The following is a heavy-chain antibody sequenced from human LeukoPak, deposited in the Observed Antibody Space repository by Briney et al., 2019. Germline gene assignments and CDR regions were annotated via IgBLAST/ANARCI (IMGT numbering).Heavy chain of an antibody. V-gene: IGHV1-2*06. CDR1: GYTYTGYY. CDR2: INPNNGGA. Sequence: ASVKVSCKASGYTYTGYYMNWVRQAPGQGLEWLGRINPNNGGADYAQKFQGTVTMTRDTSINTAYMYLSRLRSDDTAVYYCARDHLAAAGSGGWGQGTLVTVSS. J-gene: IGHJ4*02. CDR3: ARDHLAAAGSGG. D-gene: IGHD6-13*01.